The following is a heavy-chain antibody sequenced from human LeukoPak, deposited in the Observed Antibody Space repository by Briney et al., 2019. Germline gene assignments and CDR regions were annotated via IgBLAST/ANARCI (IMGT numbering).Heavy chain of an antibody. Sequence: ASVKVSCKASGYTFTSYDINWVRQAPGQGLEWMGWMNPNSGNTGYAQKLEGRVTMTRNTSISTAYMELSSLGSEDTAVYYCARLGYCSGGSCLAFDIWGQGTMVTVSS. CDR3: ARLGYCSGGSCLAFDI. J-gene: IGHJ3*02. CDR2: MNPNSGNT. V-gene: IGHV1-8*01. D-gene: IGHD2-15*01. CDR1: GYTFTSYD.